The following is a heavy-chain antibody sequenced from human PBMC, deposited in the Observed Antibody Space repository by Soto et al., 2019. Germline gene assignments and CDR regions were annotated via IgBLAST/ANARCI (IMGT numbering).Heavy chain of an antibody. CDR1: GGSISSGGYY. V-gene: IGHV4-31*03. CDR2: IYYSGST. D-gene: IGHD3-16*01. J-gene: IGHJ6*02. Sequence: PSETLSLTCTVSGGSISSGGYYWSWIRQHPGKGLEWIGYIYYSGSTYYNPSLKSRVTISVDTSKNQFSLKLSSVTAADTAVYYCARDPVVITFGGVRDYYYGMDVWGQGTTVTVSS. CDR3: ARDPVVITFGGVRDYYYGMDV.